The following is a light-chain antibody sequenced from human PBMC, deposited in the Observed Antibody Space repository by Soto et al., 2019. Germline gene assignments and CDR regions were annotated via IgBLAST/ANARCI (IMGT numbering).Light chain of an antibody. CDR3: QTWGTGYAV. CDR1: SGHSTYT. V-gene: IGLV4-69*01. Sequence: LVLTQSPSASASLGASVKLTCTLSSGHSTYTIAWHQQQPEKGPRYLMNINSDGSHTKGDGIPDRFSGSSSGAERYLTISSLQSEDEADYYCQTWGTGYAVFGGGTQLTV. J-gene: IGLJ7*01. CDR2: INSDGSH.